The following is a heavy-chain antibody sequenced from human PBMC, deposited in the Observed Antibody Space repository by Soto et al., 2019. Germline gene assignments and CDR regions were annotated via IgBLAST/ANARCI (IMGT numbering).Heavy chain of an antibody. J-gene: IGHJ6*03. CDR3: AKDGYCSSTSCYSGRFYYYMDV. CDR1: GFTFSSYA. Sequence: PGGSLRLSCAASGFTFSSYAMSWVRQAPGKGLEWVSAISGSGGSTYYADSVKGRFTISRDNSKNTLYLQMNSLRAEDTAVYYCAKDGYCSSTSCYSGRFYYYMDVWGKGTTVTVSS. CDR2: ISGSGGST. D-gene: IGHD2-2*01. V-gene: IGHV3-23*01.